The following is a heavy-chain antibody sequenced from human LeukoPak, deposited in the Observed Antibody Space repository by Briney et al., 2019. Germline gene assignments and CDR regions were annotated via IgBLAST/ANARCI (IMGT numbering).Heavy chain of an antibody. CDR1: GASFSNYF. CDR3: ARGAKADT. Sequence: NPSETLSLTCTVSGASFSNYFWSWIRQPPGKGLEWIGYIYYSGSANYNPSLKSRVTISIDTSKNQFSLKLTSVTAADTAVYYCARGAKADTWGQGTLVTVSS. J-gene: IGHJ5*02. D-gene: IGHD2-15*01. CDR2: IYYSGSA. V-gene: IGHV4-59*01.